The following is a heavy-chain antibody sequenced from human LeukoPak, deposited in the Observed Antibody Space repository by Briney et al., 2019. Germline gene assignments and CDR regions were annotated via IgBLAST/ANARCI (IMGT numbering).Heavy chain of an antibody. V-gene: IGHV3-30*04. CDR3: ARADSGYSYSSFYFDY. D-gene: IGHD5-18*01. J-gene: IGHJ4*02. CDR2: ISYDGSNK. CDR1: GFTFTTYA. Sequence: PGRSLRLSCAASGFTFTTYAMHWVRQAPGEGLEWVAVISYDGSNKYYADSVKGRFTISRDNSMNTLYLQMNSLSSEDTAVYYCARADSGYSYSSFYFDYWGQGTLVTVSS.